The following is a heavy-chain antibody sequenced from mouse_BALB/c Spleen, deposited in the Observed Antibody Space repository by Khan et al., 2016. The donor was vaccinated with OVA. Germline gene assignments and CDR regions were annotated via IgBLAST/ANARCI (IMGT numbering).Heavy chain of an antibody. D-gene: IGHD2-14*01. J-gene: IGHJ4*01. CDR2: ITPRSDYT. CDR1: GYTFTSHT. Sequence: VQLQQSGAELARPGASVKMSCKASGYTFTSHTMHWVKQRPGQGLAWIGYITPRSDYTKYNQKFKAKATLTADISSSTAYMQLSSLTSEDSAVYYSARRTTEYALNYWGQGTSVTVSS. CDR3: ARRTTEYALNY. V-gene: IGHV1-4*01.